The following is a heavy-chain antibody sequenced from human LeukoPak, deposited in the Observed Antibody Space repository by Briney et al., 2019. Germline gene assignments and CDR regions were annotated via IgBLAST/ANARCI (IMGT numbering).Heavy chain of an antibody. V-gene: IGHV4-59*01. Sequence: SETLSLTCTVSGGSISSYYWSWIRQPPGKGLEWIGYIYYSGSTNYNPSLKSRVTISVDTSKNQFSLKLSSVTAADTAVYYCARVSGAGDAFDIWGQGTMATVSS. CDR1: GGSISSYY. J-gene: IGHJ3*02. D-gene: IGHD6-19*01. CDR3: ARVSGAGDAFDI. CDR2: IYYSGST.